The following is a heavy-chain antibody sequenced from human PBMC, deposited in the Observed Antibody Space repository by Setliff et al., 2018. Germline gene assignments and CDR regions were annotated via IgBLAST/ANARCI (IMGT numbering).Heavy chain of an antibody. CDR2: IKNVVDGETT. D-gene: IGHD2-8*01. J-gene: IGHJ6*03. CDR1: GLTFSNAW. V-gene: IGHV3-15*01. CDR3: TTAVSGVYANYYYYMDV. Sequence: GGSLRLSCEAFGLTFSNAWMTWVRQVPGKGLEWVGRIKNVVDGETTDYGARVRGRFIISRDNSRDTLYLQMSSLKTEDTAVYYCTTAVSGVYANYYYYMDVWGKGTTVTVSS.